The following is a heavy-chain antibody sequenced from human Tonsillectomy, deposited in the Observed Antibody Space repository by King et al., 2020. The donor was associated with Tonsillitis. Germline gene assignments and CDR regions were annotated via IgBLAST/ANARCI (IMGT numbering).Heavy chain of an antibody. CDR2: IFSSGSVT. D-gene: IGHD3-10*01. J-gene: IGHJ4*02. Sequence: VQLVESGGGLVQPGGSLRLSCAASGFTFSNYAMSWVRQAPGKGLEWVSVIFSSGSVTYYADSVKGRFTISRDNSKNTLYLQMTSLRAEDTAVYFCAKVPGAYVVRGNDYFDYWGQGTLVTVSS. V-gene: IGHV3-23*03. CDR3: AKVPGAYVVRGNDYFDY. CDR1: GFTFSNYA.